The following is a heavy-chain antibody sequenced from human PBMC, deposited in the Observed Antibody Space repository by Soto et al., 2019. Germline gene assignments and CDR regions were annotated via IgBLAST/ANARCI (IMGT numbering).Heavy chain of an antibody. Sequence: ASVKVSCKASGGTFSSYAISWVRQAPGQGLEWMGGIIPIFGTANYAQKFQGRVTITADESTSTSYMELSSLRSEDTAVYYCAKSSCGGSAAFDILGQLTIVTV. D-gene: IGHD2-15*01. CDR1: GGTFSSYA. V-gene: IGHV1-69*13. J-gene: IGHJ3*02. CDR2: IIPIFGTA. CDR3: AKSSCGGSAAFDI.